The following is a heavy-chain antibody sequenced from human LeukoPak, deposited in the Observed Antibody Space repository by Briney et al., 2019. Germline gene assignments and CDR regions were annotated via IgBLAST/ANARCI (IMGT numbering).Heavy chain of an antibody. Sequence: GGSLRLSCAASGFTFDDYTMHWDRQAPGKGLEWVSLISWDGGSTYYADSVKGRFTISRDNSKNSLYLQMNSLRTEDTALYYCAKDKCYYGSWCYYFDYWGQGTLVTVSS. D-gene: IGHD3-10*01. CDR1: GFTFDDYT. V-gene: IGHV3-43*01. CDR2: ISWDGGST. J-gene: IGHJ4*02. CDR3: AKDKCYYGSWCYYFDY.